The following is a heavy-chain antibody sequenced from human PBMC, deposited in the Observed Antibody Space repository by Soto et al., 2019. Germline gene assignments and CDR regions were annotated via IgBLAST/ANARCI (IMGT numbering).Heavy chain of an antibody. J-gene: IGHJ4*03. CDR1: GGSITTGGTY. V-gene: IGHV4-31*03. CDR2: IYYTGAA. CDR3: ASGSFHTRSFDF. D-gene: IGHD2-2*01. Sequence: SETLSLTCSVSGGSITTGGTYWSWARLLPGKGLQWVGYIYYTGAAYYNPALKSRVTISLDTSENRFSLKLTSVTAADTAVYYCASGSFHTRSFDFWGHGRQGTVSS.